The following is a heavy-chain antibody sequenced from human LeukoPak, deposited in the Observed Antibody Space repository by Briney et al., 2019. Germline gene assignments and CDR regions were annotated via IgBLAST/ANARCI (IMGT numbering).Heavy chain of an antibody. J-gene: IGHJ6*03. V-gene: IGHV4-59*12. Sequence: SETLSLTCTVSGGSISSYYWSWIRQPPGKGLEWIGYIYYSGSTNYNPSLKSRVTISVDTSKNQFSLKLSSVTAADTAVYYCARGLSIRTYMDVWGKGTTVTVSS. CDR1: GGSISSYY. D-gene: IGHD5-12*01. CDR3: ARGLSIRTYMDV. CDR2: IYYSGST.